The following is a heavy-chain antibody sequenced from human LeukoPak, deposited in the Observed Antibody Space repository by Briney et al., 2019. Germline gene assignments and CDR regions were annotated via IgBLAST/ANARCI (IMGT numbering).Heavy chain of an antibody. J-gene: IGHJ6*03. CDR2: ISYSGSA. CDR3: AKVGSKFNFYFMDV. CDR1: GGSVSTYY. Sequence: SDTLSLTCFVSGGSVSTYYWSWLRQPPGRAREFLGYISYSGSANYNPSLKSRVTITADTSKSQFSLKLTSVTAADTAIYYCAKVGSKFNFYFMDVWGKGTTVTVSS. D-gene: IGHD4-11*01. V-gene: IGHV4-59*02.